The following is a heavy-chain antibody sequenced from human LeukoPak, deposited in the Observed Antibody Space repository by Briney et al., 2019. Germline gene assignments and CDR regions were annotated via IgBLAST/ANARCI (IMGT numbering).Heavy chain of an antibody. CDR2: IHVSGGT. V-gene: IGHV4-4*09. CDR3: AKGTSTVVTPNYYYYYSMDV. CDR1: GASISSYY. J-gene: IGHJ6*03. Sequence: SETLSLTCTVSGASISSYYWNWIRHSPGKGLEWIGYIHVSGGTNYEPSLKSRVSISIDTSKKQFSLKLSSVTAADTAVYYCAKGTSTVVTPNYYYYYSMDVWGKGTTVTVSS. D-gene: IGHD4-23*01.